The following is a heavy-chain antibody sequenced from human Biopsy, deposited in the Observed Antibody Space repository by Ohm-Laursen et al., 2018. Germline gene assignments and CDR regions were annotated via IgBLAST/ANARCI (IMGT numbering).Heavy chain of an antibody. CDR2: IYPGGGT. Sequence: SETLSLTCNVSGGDINNYYWSWIRQPAGKGLEWIGRIYPGGGTNYNPSLKSRVTMSVDTSKKQLSLRLRSVTAADTAMYYCASVVLGPTNDAFDLWGQGTMVGVSS. CDR1: GGDINNYY. D-gene: IGHD3-22*01. V-gene: IGHV4-4*07. J-gene: IGHJ3*01. CDR3: ASVVLGPTNDAFDL.